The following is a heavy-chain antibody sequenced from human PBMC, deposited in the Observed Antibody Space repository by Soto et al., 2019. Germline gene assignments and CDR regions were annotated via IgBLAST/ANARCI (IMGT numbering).Heavy chain of an antibody. CDR2: IYYSGPT. CDR3: ARAGGSYYSPYYYYGMDV. D-gene: IGHD1-26*01. V-gene: IGHV4-61*05. CDR1: GASISNSNYY. Sequence: PSETLSLTCTVSGASISNSNYYWGWIRQPPGKGLEWIGCIYYSGPTNYSPSLKSRVTISVDTSKNQFSLKLSSVTAADTAVYYCARAGGSYYSPYYYYGMDVWGQGTTVTVSS. J-gene: IGHJ6*02.